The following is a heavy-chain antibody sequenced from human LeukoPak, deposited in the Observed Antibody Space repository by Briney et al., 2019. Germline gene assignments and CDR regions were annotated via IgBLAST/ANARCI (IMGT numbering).Heavy chain of an antibody. CDR3: ARLSYYDNDGFHYYFDY. CDR2: IYHSGSA. V-gene: IGHV4-38-2*02. CDR1: GYSISSGYY. J-gene: IGHJ4*02. D-gene: IGHD3-22*01. Sequence: SETLSLTCTVSGYSISSGYYWGWIRQPPGKGLEWIGNIYHSGSAYYNPSLKSRVTISVDRSKNQFSLKLSSVTAADTAVYYCARLSYYDNDGFHYYFDYWGQGTLVTVSS.